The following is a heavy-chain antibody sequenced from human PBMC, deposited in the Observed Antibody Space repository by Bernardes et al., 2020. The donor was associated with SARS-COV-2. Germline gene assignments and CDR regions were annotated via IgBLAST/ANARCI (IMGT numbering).Heavy chain of an antibody. CDR3: AIPPTNYDRYGMDV. CDR2: INPNSGGT. D-gene: IGHD3-22*01. V-gene: IGHV1-2*02. Sequence: ASVKVSCKASGYPFTGYYMHWVRQAPGQGLEWMGWINPNSGGTTFAQKFQGRVTMTRETSISTAYMELSRLRSDDTAVYYCAIPPTNYDRYGMDVWGQGTTVTVS. J-gene: IGHJ6*02. CDR1: GYPFTGYY.